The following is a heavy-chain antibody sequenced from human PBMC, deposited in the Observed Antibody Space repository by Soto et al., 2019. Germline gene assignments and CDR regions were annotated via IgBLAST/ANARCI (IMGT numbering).Heavy chain of an antibody. CDR1: TDSSSFTNSY. D-gene: IGHD3-10*01. Sequence: QLQLQESGPGLVKPSETLSLTCTVSTDSSSFTNSYWGWIRQPPGKGLQWIGSSSYNGGTFYNPSLKGRVVISFDTSKTQSSMQVTSVTAADTVVYFCARHRIEVVWRGFDFWGQGSPVTVSS. CDR2: SSYNGGT. CDR3: ARHRIEVVWRGFDF. J-gene: IGHJ4*02. V-gene: IGHV4-39*01.